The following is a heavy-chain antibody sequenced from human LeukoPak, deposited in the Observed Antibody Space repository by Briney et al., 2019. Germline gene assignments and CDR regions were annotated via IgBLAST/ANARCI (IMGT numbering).Heavy chain of an antibody. D-gene: IGHD5-18*01. Sequence: KTSETLSLTCTVSGGSISSYYWSWIRQPPGKGLEWIGYIYYSGSTNYNPSLKSRVTISVDTSKNQFSLKLSSVTAADTAVYYCARRNGYSYGKHWFDPWGQGTLVTVSS. CDR1: GGSISSYY. J-gene: IGHJ5*02. CDR3: ARRNGYSYGKHWFDP. CDR2: IYYSGST. V-gene: IGHV4-59*08.